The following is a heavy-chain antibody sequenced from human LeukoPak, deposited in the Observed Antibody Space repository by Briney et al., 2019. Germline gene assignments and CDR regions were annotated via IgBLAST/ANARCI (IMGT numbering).Heavy chain of an antibody. J-gene: IGHJ3*02. CDR1: GGSISSSSYY. Sequence: PSETLSLTCTVSGGSISSSSYYWGWIRQPPGKGLEWIGSIYYSGSTYYNPSLKSRVTISVDTSKNQFSLKLSSVTAADTAVYYCARSTGYSYPDAFDIWGQGTMVTVSS. V-gene: IGHV4-39*07. D-gene: IGHD3-22*01. CDR2: IYYSGST. CDR3: ARSTGYSYPDAFDI.